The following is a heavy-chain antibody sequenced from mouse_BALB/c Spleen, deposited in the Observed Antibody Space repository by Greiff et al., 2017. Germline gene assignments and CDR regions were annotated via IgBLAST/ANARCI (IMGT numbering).Heavy chain of an antibody. V-gene: IGHV5-6-3*01. Sequence: DVMLVESGGGLVQPGGSLKLSCAASGFTFSSYGMSWVRQTPDKRLELVATINSNGGITYYPDSVKGRFTISRDNAKNTLYLQMSSLKSEDTAMYYCARGGYGNYEGDYWGQGTTLTVSS. CDR2: INSNGGIT. J-gene: IGHJ2*01. D-gene: IGHD2-10*02. CDR1: GFTFSSYG. CDR3: ARGGYGNYEGDY.